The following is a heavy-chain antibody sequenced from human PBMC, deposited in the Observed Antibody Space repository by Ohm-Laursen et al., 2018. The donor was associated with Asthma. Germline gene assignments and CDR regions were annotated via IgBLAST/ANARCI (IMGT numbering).Heavy chain of an antibody. D-gene: IGHD2-21*02. V-gene: IGHV1-69*13. CDR1: GGTFSSYA. CDR2: IIPIFGTA. Sequence: SVKVSCNASGGTFSSYAISWVRQAPGQGLEWMGGIIPIFGTANYEQKFQGRVTITADESTSTAYMELSSLRSEDTAVYYCARGRLTVVVTARSYYYYGMDVWGQGTTVTVSS. J-gene: IGHJ6*02. CDR3: ARGRLTVVVTARSYYYYGMDV.